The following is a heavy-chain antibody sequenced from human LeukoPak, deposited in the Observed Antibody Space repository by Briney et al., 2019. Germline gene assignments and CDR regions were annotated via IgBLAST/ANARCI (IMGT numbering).Heavy chain of an antibody. Sequence: PSETLSLTCTVSGGSISSYYWTWIRQPPGKGLEWIGYIYYSGSTNYNPSLKSRVTISVDTSKNQFSLKLSSVTAADTAVYYCARGRDIGAADTAIFDYWGQGTLVTVSS. CDR2: IYYSGST. CDR3: ARGRDIGAADTAIFDY. CDR1: GGSISSYY. V-gene: IGHV4-59*01. J-gene: IGHJ4*02. D-gene: IGHD6-13*01.